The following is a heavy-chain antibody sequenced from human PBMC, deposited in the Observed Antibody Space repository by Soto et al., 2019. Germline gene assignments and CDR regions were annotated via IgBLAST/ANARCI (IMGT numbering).Heavy chain of an antibody. J-gene: IGHJ6*03. CDR2: IWYDGSNK. CDR1: GFTFSSYG. Sequence: GGSLRLSCAASGFTFSSYGMHWVRQAPGKGLEWVAVIWYDGSNKYYADSVKGRFTISRDNSKNTLYLQMNSLRAEDTAVYYCASQGERGYYYYMDVWGKGTTVTVSS. CDR3: ASQGERGYYYYMDV. V-gene: IGHV3-33*01. D-gene: IGHD2-21*01.